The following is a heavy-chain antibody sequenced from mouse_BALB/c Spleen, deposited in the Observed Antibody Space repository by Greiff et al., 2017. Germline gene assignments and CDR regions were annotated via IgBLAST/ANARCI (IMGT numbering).Heavy chain of an antibody. D-gene: IGHD2-10*02. V-gene: IGHV1-77*01. Sequence: VKLMESGPELVKPGASVKMSCKASGYTFTDYVISWVKQRTGQGLEWIGEIYPGSGSTYYNEKFKGKATLTADKSSNTAYMQLSSLTSEDSAVYFCARSEYGNPGGAMDYWGQGTSVTVSS. J-gene: IGHJ4*01. CDR2: IYPGSGST. CDR1: GYTFTDYV. CDR3: ARSEYGNPGGAMDY.